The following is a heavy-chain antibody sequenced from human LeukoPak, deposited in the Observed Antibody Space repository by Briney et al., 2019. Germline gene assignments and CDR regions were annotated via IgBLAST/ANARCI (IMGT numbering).Heavy chain of an antibody. Sequence: PPETLSLTCTVSGGSISSYYWSWIRQPPGKGLEWIGYIYYSGSTNYNPSLKSRVTISVDTSKNQFSLKLSSVTAADTAVYYCARTYCSGGSCYSVWFDPWGQGTLVTVSS. D-gene: IGHD2-15*01. CDR1: GGSISSYY. CDR2: IYYSGST. J-gene: IGHJ5*02. CDR3: ARTYCSGGSCYSVWFDP. V-gene: IGHV4-59*01.